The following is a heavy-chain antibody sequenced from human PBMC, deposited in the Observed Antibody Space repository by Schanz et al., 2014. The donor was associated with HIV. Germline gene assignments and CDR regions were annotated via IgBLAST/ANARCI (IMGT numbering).Heavy chain of an antibody. CDR3: AREVDIVVVPAAIVGWFDP. Sequence: QVPLVQSGAEVKKPGASVKVSCKASGYTFTSYDINWVRQATGQGLEWMGWMNPNSGNTGYAQKFQGRVTMTRNTSISTAYMELSSLRSEDTAVYYCAREVDIVVVPAAIVGWFDPWGQGTLVTVSS. J-gene: IGHJ5*02. D-gene: IGHD2-2*03. CDR1: GYTFTSYD. CDR2: MNPNSGNT. V-gene: IGHV1-8*01.